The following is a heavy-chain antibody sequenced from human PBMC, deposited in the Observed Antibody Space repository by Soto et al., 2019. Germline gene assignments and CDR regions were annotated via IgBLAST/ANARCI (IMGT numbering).Heavy chain of an antibody. CDR2: IIPIFGTA. CDR3: ARDAYDCTNGVCFWFDP. CDR1: GGTFSSYA. J-gene: IGHJ5*02. V-gene: IGHV1-69*01. D-gene: IGHD2-8*01. Sequence: QVQLVQSGAEVKKPGSSVKVSCKASGGTFSSYAISWVRQAPGQGLEWMGGIIPIFGTANYAQKFQGRVTITADEFTSTAYMELSSLRSEDTAVYYCARDAYDCTNGVCFWFDPWGQGTLVTVSS.